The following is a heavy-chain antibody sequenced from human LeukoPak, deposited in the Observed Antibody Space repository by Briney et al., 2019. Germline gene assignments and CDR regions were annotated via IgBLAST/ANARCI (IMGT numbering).Heavy chain of an antibody. V-gene: IGHV4-59*11. D-gene: IGHD3-10*01. CDR1: GGSISSHY. CDR2: IYYSGST. J-gene: IGHJ5*02. Sequence: SETLSLTCPVAGGSISSHYWSWIRQPPGKGLGWIGYIYYSGSTNYNPSLKSRVTISVDTSKTQSSLKLSSVTAADTAVYYCARVAMVRGVPNWFDPWGQGTLVTVSS. CDR3: ARVAMVRGVPNWFDP.